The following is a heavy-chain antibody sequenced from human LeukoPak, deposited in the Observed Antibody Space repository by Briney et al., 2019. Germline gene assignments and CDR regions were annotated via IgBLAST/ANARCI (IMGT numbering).Heavy chain of an antibody. V-gene: IGHV4-4*07. J-gene: IGHJ4*02. Sequence: SETLSLTCTVSGGSISSSYWCWVRQPAGKGLEWIGRISTSGSTDYNPSLKGRVTMSVATSKNQFSLKLTSVTAADTAVYYCAREGRSSTPGYWGQGTLVTVSS. D-gene: IGHD2-15*01. CDR3: AREGRSSTPGY. CDR2: ISTSGST. CDR1: GGSISSSY.